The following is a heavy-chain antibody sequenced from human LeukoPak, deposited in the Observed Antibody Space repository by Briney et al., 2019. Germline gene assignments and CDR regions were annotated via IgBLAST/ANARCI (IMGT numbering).Heavy chain of an antibody. Sequence: ASVKVSCKASGYTFTSYGISWVRQAPGQGLEWMGWISAYNGNTNYAQKLQGRVTMTTDTSTSTAYMELRSLRSDDTAVYYCARDSVYYYGSGSYPAYYYYGMDVWGQGTTVTVSS. CDR1: GYTFTSYG. CDR2: ISAYNGNT. D-gene: IGHD3-10*01. J-gene: IGHJ6*02. V-gene: IGHV1-18*01. CDR3: ARDSVYYYGSGSYPAYYYYGMDV.